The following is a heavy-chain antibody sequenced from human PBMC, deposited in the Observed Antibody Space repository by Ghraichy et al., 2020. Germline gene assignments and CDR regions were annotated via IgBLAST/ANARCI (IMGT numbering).Heavy chain of an antibody. Sequence: GESLNISCAASGFTFSSYWMSWVRQAPGKGLEWVANIKQDGSEKYYVDSVKGRFTISRDNAKNSLYLQMNSLRAEDTAVYYCARDLDYYDSSGSNAFDIWGQGTMVTVSS. CDR1: GFTFSSYW. D-gene: IGHD3-22*01. CDR3: ARDLDYYDSSGSNAFDI. J-gene: IGHJ3*02. V-gene: IGHV3-7*01. CDR2: IKQDGSEK.